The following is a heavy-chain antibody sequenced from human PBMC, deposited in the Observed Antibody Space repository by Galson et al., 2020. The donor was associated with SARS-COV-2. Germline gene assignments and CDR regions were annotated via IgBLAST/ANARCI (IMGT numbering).Heavy chain of an antibody. CDR2: VHYTGYT. J-gene: IGHJ5*02. V-gene: IGHV4-39*07. D-gene: IGHD3-16*01. CDR3: ARPLIEGNWFDP. CDR1: GGSIRNSGYY. Sequence: SQTLSLTCTVSGGSIRNSGYYWGWIRQSPGKGLEWIGNVHYTGYTNYNPSLKSRVTMSIDTSKNQFSLKLTSVTAADTAVYYCARPLIEGNWFDPWGQGTLVTVSS.